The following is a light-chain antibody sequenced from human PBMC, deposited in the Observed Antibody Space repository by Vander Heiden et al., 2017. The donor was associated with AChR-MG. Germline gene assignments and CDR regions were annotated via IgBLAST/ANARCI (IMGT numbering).Light chain of an antibody. CDR1: QSLLHSNGYNY. Sequence: DVVLTQSPLSLPVTPGAPASISCRSSQSLLHSNGYNYLDWYLQKPGQSPQLLIYLGSNRASGVPDRFSGSASGTDFTLKISRVEAEDIGVYYCMQALRSVTFGGGTKVEI. CDR3: MQALRSVT. CDR2: LGS. J-gene: IGKJ4*01. V-gene: IGKV2-28*01.